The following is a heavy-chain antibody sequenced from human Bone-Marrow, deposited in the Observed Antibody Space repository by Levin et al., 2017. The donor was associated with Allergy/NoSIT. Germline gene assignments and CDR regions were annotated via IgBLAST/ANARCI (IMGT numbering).Heavy chain of an antibody. D-gene: IGHD6-19*01. CDR3: ARVSLAVPGRGYFDF. Sequence: KAGGSLRLSCAASGIIFSDNYFAWIRQAPGKGLERLSSLPASGNYIYYPDSVRGRFAISRDNARSSLYLQMTSLRAEDTGIYYCARVSLAVPGRGYFDFWGQGTLVTVSS. CDR1: GIIFSDNY. V-gene: IGHV3-11*01. CDR2: LPASGNYI. J-gene: IGHJ4*02.